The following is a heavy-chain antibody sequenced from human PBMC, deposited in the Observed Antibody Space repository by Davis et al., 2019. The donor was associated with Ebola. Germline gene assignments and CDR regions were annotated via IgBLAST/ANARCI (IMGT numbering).Heavy chain of an antibody. D-gene: IGHD2-15*01. J-gene: IGHJ6*02. V-gene: IGHV3-33*01. Sequence: GESLKISCAASGFPFSSYGMHWVRPAPGKGLEWVAVIWYDGSNKYYADSVKGRFTISRDNSKNTLYLQMNSLRAEDTAVYYCARERVVVVVALYYYYGMDVWGQGTTVTVSS. CDR1: GFPFSSYG. CDR3: ARERVVVVVALYYYYGMDV. CDR2: IWYDGSNK.